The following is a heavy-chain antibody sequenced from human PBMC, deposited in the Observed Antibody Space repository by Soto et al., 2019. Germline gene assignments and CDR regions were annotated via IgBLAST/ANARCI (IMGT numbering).Heavy chain of an antibody. V-gene: IGHV1-3*01. CDR1: GYTFTSYA. D-gene: IGHD2-15*01. CDR2: INAGNGNT. Sequence: QVQLVQSGAEVKKPGASVKVSCKASGYTFTSYAMHWVRQAPGQRLEWMGWINAGNGNTKYSQKFQGKVTITRETSASTAYMELSSLRSEDTAVYYCASCSGGSCTGDFDLWGRGTLVTVSS. J-gene: IGHJ2*01. CDR3: ASCSGGSCTGDFDL.